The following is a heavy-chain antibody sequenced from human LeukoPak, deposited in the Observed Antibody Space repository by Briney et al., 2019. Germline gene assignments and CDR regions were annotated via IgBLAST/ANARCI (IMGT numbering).Heavy chain of an antibody. CDR1: GGSISSSSYY. CDR3: ASGPPYYFDY. Sequence: SETLSLTCTVSGGSISSSSYYWGWVRQPPGRGLEWIGSIYYSGSTYYNPSLKSRVTISVDTSKNQFSLKLSSVTAADTAVYYCASGPPYYFDYCGRGTLVTVSS. V-gene: IGHV4-39*07. CDR2: IYYSGST. J-gene: IGHJ4*02.